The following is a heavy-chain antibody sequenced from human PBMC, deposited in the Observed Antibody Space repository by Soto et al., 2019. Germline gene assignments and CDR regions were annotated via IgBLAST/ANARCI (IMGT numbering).Heavy chain of an antibody. D-gene: IGHD4-17*01. CDR3: ARDPLEGNYGDYSDY. V-gene: IGHV1-69*04. CDR1: GGNFSSCT. J-gene: IGHJ4*02. Sequence: SVKVSCGSSGGNFSSCTIPWVRQAPGQGFEWIGRIIPILGIANYAQKFQGRVTITADKSTSTAYMELSSLRSEDTAVYYCARDPLEGNYGDYSDYWGQGTLVTVSS. CDR2: IIPILGIA.